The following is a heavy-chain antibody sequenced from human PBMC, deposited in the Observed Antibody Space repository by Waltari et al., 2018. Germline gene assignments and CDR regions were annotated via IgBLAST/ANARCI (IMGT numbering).Heavy chain of an antibody. CDR3: ARYYDSSGYYYYGMDV. CDR1: GFTFDDYA. V-gene: IGHV3-9*01. Sequence: EVQLVESGGGLVQPGRSLRLSCAASGFTFDDYAMHWVRQAPGKGLGWVSGISGNSGRIGDADSVKGRFTISRDNAKNSLYLQMNSLRAEDTALYYCARYYDSSGYYYYGMDVWGQGTTVTVSS. D-gene: IGHD3-22*01. CDR2: ISGNSGRI. J-gene: IGHJ6*02.